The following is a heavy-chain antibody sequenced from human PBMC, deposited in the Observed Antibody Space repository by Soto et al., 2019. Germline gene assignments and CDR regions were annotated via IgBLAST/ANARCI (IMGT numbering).Heavy chain of an antibody. CDR2: ISYDGSNK. D-gene: IGHD6-13*01. CDR3: AGSAAGTWYFDY. J-gene: IGHJ4*02. CDR1: GFTFSSYA. Sequence: GGSLRLSCAASGFTFSSYAMHWVRQAPGKGLEWVAVISYDGSNKYYADSVKGRFTISRDNSKNTLYLQMNSLRAEDTAVYYCAGSAAGTWYFDYWGQGTLVTVSS. V-gene: IGHV3-30-3*01.